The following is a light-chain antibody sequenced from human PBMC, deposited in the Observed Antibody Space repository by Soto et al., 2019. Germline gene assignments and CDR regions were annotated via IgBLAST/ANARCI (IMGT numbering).Light chain of an antibody. CDR3: SSYTRSSPWV. CDR1: SSDVGGYNY. CDR2: EVS. J-gene: IGLJ3*02. Sequence: QSALTQPASVSGAPGQSITISCTGTSSDVGGYNYVSWYQQHPGKAPKLMIYEVSNRPSGVSNRFSGSKSGNTASLTISGLQAEDEADYYCSSYTRSSPWVFGVGTKLTVL. V-gene: IGLV2-14*01.